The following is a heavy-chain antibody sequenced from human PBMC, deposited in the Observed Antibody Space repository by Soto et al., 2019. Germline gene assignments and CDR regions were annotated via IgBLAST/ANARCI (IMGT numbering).Heavy chain of an antibody. Sequence: GGSLRLSCAASGFTFSGSAMHWVRQASGKGLEWVGRIRSKANSYATAYAASVKGRFTISRDDSKNTAYLQMNSLKTEDPAVYYCTRTGSYYAFDIWGQGTMVTVSS. CDR1: GFTFSGSA. D-gene: IGHD1-26*01. V-gene: IGHV3-73*01. J-gene: IGHJ3*02. CDR2: IRSKANSYAT. CDR3: TRTGSYYAFDI.